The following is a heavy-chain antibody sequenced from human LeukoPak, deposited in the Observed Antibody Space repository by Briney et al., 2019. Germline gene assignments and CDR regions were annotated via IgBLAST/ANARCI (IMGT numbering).Heavy chain of an antibody. V-gene: IGHV3-7*01. CDR3: VNLGYSD. CDR1: GFSFSAAW. Sequence: GGSLRLSFEASGFSFSAAWMTWVRQAPGKGLEWVATIKNDGSDKYYVDSVKGRFTLSRDNAKNLVYLQMNSLRVEDTAVYYCVNLGYSDGGQGTLVTVSS. D-gene: IGHD5-12*01. CDR2: IKNDGSDK. J-gene: IGHJ4*02.